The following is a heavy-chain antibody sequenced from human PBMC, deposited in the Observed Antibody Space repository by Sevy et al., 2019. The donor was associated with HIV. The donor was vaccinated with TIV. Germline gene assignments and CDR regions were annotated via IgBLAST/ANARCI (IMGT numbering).Heavy chain of an antibody. Sequence: GGSLRLSCAASGFTFSTYAIHWVRQAPGKGLEWVAVVSYGGNNKYYADSVKGRFTISRDNSKNTLYLQINSLRAEDTAVYYCARAFGLRHFDYWGQGTLVTVSS. CDR1: GFTFSTYA. J-gene: IGHJ4*02. CDR2: VSYGGNNK. V-gene: IGHV3-30*04. CDR3: ARAFGLRHFDY. D-gene: IGHD5-12*01.